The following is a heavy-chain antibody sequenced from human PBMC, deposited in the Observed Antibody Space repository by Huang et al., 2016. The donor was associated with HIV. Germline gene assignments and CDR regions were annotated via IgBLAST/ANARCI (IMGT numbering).Heavy chain of an antibody. J-gene: IGHJ6*02. CDR2: IKQDESEK. CDR1: TFSFGAYW. D-gene: IGHD1-7*01. Sequence: VESGGRLVQPGGSIRLSCVGSTFSFGAYWMSWVRQTPGKGLEWVAKIKQDESEKYYVESVKGRFNISRENAKKILFLQMDNVRVEDTATYYCATKTGAMDIWGQGTAVTVS. CDR3: ATKTGAMDI. V-gene: IGHV3-7*01.